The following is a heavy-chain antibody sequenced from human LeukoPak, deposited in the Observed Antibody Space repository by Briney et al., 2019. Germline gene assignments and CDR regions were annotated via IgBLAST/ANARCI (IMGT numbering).Heavy chain of an antibody. Sequence: SQTLSLTCTVSGGSISSGDYYWLWLRQPPGTGLEWLGYIYYSGSTYYNTSLKSRVTISVDTSKNQFSLKLSSVTAADTAVYYCARTHSDCSSTSCYSVANYYFDYWGQGTLVTVSS. CDR3: ARTHSDCSSTSCYSVANYYFDY. J-gene: IGHJ4*02. CDR1: GGSISSGDYY. CDR2: IYYSGST. V-gene: IGHV4-30-4*08. D-gene: IGHD2-2*01.